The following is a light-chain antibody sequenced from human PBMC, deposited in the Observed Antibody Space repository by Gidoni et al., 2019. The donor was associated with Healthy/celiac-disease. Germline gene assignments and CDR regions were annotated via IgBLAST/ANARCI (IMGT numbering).Light chain of an antibody. Sequence: AIQLTQSASSLSASVGDRVTITCRESQGISSDLDWYQQKPGKAPKLLIYDASSLESGVPSRFSGSGSGTDFTLTISSLQPEDFATYYCQQFNNYPPITFGQGTRLEIK. V-gene: IGKV1D-13*01. CDR2: DAS. CDR1: QGISSD. CDR3: QQFNNYPPIT. J-gene: IGKJ5*01.